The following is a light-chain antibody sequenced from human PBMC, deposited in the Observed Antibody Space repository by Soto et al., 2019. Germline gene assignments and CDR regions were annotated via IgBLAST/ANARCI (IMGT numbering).Light chain of an antibody. J-gene: IGKJ2*01. CDR1: QSVSSSY. CDR3: QQYGSSPLT. CDR2: GAS. V-gene: IGKV3-20*01. Sequence: EIVLTQSPGTLSLSPGERATLSCRASQSVSSSYLAWYQQKPGQAPRLLIYGASSMATGIPDRFSGSGSGTDFTLTISRLEAEDFAVYYCQQYGSSPLTFGQGTKLEIK.